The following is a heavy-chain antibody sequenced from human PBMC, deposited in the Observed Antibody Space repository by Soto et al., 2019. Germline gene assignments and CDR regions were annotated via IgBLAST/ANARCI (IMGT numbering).Heavy chain of an antibody. V-gene: IGHV3-21*01. D-gene: IGHD3-3*01. CDR3: TRDGEPL. CDR2: ISTSGDST. J-gene: IGHJ3*01. CDR1: GFTFSTYT. Sequence: PGGSLRLSCAASGFTFSTYTLNWVSQAPGKGLEWVSSISTSGDSTYYEDSLRGRFTISRDNARASLYLQMDSLRVEDTAMYYCTRDGEPLWGQGTMVTVSS.